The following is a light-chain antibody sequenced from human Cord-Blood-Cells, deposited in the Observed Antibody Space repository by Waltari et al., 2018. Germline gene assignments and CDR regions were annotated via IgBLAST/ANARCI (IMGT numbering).Light chain of an antibody. CDR2: DVS. J-gene: IGLJ2*01. Sequence: QSALTQPASVSGSPGQSITISCTGTSSDVGGYNYVSWYQQHPGTAPKLMIYDVSKRPSGVSNRFSCSKSGNTASLTISGLQAEDEADYYCSSYTSSSTLVFGGGTKLTVL. V-gene: IGLV2-14*01. CDR1: SSDVGGYNY. CDR3: SSYTSSSTLV.